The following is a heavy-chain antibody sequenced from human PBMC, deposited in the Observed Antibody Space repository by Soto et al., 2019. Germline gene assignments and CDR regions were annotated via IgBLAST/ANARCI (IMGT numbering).Heavy chain of an antibody. V-gene: IGHV2-5*02. D-gene: IGHD3-10*01. Sequence: SGPTLVNPTQTLTLTCTFSGFSLSTSGVGVGWIRQPPGKALEWLGLIYWDDEKRYSPSLRSRLTITQGTSKNQVVLTMTNMEPVDTATYYCVHFITSIAHPDNWGQGALVTVSS. J-gene: IGHJ4*02. CDR2: IYWDDEK. CDR3: VHFITSIAHPDN. CDR1: GFSLSTSGVG.